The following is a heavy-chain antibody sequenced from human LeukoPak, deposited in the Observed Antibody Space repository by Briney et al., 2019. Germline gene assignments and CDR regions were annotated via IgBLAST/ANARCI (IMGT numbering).Heavy chain of an antibody. J-gene: IGHJ5*02. CDR2: ISGSGGST. CDR1: RFTFSSYA. V-gene: IGHV3-23*01. Sequence: PGGSLRLSCAASRFTFSSYAMSWVRQAPGKGLEWVSAISGSGGSTYYADSVKGRFTISRDNAKNTLYLQMNSLRAEDTAVYYCAKTWGEWELLNWFDPWGQGTLVTVSS. D-gene: IGHD1-26*01. CDR3: AKTWGEWELLNWFDP.